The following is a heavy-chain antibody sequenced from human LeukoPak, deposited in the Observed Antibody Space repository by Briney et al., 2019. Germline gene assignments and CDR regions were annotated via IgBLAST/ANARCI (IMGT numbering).Heavy chain of an antibody. V-gene: IGHV1-2*02. CDR3: ARDQDDILTKSYYYYYMDV. D-gene: IGHD3-9*01. Sequence: ASVKVSCKASGYTFTSYAMNWVRQAPGQGLEWMGWINPNSGGTNYAQKFQGRVTMTRDTSTSTAYMELRSLRSDDTAVYYCARDQDDILTKSYYYYYMDVWGKGTTVTVSS. CDR1: GYTFTSYA. CDR2: INPNSGGT. J-gene: IGHJ6*03.